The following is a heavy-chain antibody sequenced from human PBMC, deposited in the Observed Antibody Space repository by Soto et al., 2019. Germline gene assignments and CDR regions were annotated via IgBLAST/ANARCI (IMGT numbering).Heavy chain of an antibody. Sequence: SETLSLTCTVSSACISSRSYTWGWIRQPPGKGLEWIGSISDIAYTSYNPSLKGRVSISVDTSKNQFSLTLTSVTAADTAVYYCARQGFGVLHGLVDVWGQGTTLTVSS. J-gene: IGHJ6*02. CDR1: SACISSRSYT. V-gene: IGHV4-39*07. CDR3: ARQGFGVLHGLVDV. CDR2: ISDIAYT. D-gene: IGHD3-10*01.